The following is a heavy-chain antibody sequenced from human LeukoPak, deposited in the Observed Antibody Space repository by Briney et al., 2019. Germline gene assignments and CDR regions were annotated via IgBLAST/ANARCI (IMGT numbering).Heavy chain of an antibody. Sequence: GGSLRLSCAASSFSISTYGMSWVRQAPGKGLEWVANIKEDGSEKYYVDSVKGRFTISRDNAKNSLYLQMNSLRAEDSAVYYCVRDPALGVSWGQGTLVIVSS. D-gene: IGHD7-27*01. V-gene: IGHV3-7*01. CDR1: SFSISTYG. CDR3: VRDPALGVS. J-gene: IGHJ5*02. CDR2: IKEDGSEK.